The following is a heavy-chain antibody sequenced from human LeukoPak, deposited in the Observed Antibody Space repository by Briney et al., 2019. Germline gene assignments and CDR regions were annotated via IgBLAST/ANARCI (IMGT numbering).Heavy chain of an antibody. CDR3: AKGPYSDSSEWFQY. V-gene: IGHV3-23*01. CDR2: ISGTGGRT. D-gene: IGHD6-13*01. J-gene: IGHJ1*01. CDR1: GFSFSSYA. Sequence: VGSLRLSCAASGFSFSSYAMGWVRQAPGKGLEWVSSISGTGGRTYYADSVKGRFTISRDNSRNTLSLQMNSLRVEDTAVYFCAKGPYSDSSEWFQYWDQGTLVTVSS.